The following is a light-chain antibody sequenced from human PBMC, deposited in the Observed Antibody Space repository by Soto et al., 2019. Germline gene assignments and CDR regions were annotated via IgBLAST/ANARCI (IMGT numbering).Light chain of an antibody. CDR3: SSYTSRSTLGV. CDR1: NSDIGGYNY. Sequence: QSALTQPASVSGSPGQSITISCTGTNSDIGGYNYVSWYQQHPGKAPKLMIYDDSNRPSGDSYRFSGSKSGNTASLTISGLQAEDEADYYCSSYTSRSTLGVFGGGTKLTVL. CDR2: DDS. J-gene: IGLJ2*01. V-gene: IGLV2-14*03.